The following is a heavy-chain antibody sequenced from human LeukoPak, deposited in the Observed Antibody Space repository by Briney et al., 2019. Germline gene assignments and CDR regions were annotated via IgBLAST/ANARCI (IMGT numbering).Heavy chain of an antibody. J-gene: IGHJ5*02. CDR3: ARSVGGVRNWFDP. CDR2: INPNSGGT. V-gene: IGHV1-2*02. D-gene: IGHD6-19*01. CDR1: GYTFTGYY. Sequence: GASVKVSCKASGYTFTGYYMHWVRQAPGQGLEWMGWINPNSGGTNYQGRVTMTRDTSISTAYMELSRLRSDDTAVYYCARSVGGVRNWFDPWGQGTLVTVSS.